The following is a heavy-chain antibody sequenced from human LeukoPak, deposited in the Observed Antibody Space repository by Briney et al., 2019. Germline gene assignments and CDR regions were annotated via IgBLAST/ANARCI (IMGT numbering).Heavy chain of an antibody. CDR1: GYSISSGYY. D-gene: IGHD3-3*01. Sequence: PSETLSLTCTVSGYSISSGYYWGWIRQPPGKGLEWIGSIYYSGSTYYNPSLKSRVTISVDTSKNQFSLKLSSVTAADTAVYYCARGSGVLLLDYWGQGTLVTVSS. J-gene: IGHJ4*02. CDR3: ARGSGVLLLDY. CDR2: IYYSGST. V-gene: IGHV4-38-2*02.